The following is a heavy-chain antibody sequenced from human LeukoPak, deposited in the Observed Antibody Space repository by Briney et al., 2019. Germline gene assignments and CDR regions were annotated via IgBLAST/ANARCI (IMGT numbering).Heavy chain of an antibody. J-gene: IGHJ4*02. CDR3: ARREAAGGCFDY. CDR2: ISSGGSTI. CDR1: GFTFSDYY. V-gene: IGHV3-11*01. Sequence: SPGGSLRLSCAVSGFTFSDYYMSWIRQAPGKGLEWVSYISSGGSTISHADSVKGRFTISRDNAENSLYLQMNSLRAEDTAVYYCARREAAGGCFDYWGQGTLVTVSS. D-gene: IGHD6-13*01.